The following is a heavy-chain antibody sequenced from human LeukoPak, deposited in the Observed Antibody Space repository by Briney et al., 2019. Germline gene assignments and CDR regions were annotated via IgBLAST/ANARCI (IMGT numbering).Heavy chain of an antibody. CDR3: ARDGSMVRGVIQYYFDY. V-gene: IGHV3-33*01. CDR2: IWYDGSNK. Sequence: GGSLRLSCAASGFTFRSYGMHWVRQAPGKGLEWVAVIWYDGSNKYYADSVKGRFTISRDNSKNTLYLQMNSLRAEDTAVYYCARDGSMVRGVIQYYFDYWGQGTLVTVSS. D-gene: IGHD3-10*01. J-gene: IGHJ4*02. CDR1: GFTFRSYG.